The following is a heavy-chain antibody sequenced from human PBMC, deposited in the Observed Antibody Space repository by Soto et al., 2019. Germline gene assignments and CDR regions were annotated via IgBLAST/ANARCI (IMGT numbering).Heavy chain of an antibody. D-gene: IGHD3-10*01. J-gene: IGHJ6*02. V-gene: IGHV4-30-4*01. CDR2: IYYSGSS. CDR1: GGSISSGDYY. Sequence: QVQLQESGPGLVKPSQTLSLTCTVSGGSISSGDYYWSWIRQPPEKGLEWIGYIYYSGSSNYNPALKSRVNISVVTSTNQFSLKLSSVTAADTAMYYCARDQLLRSSEIYDYYYYGMDVWGQGTTVTVSS. CDR3: ARDQLLRSSEIYDYYYYGMDV.